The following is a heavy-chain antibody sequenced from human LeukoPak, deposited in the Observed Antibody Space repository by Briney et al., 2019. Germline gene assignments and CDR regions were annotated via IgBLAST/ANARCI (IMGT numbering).Heavy chain of an antibody. J-gene: IGHJ4*02. CDR2: ISSSSSYI. CDR1: GFTFSDFS. V-gene: IGHV3-21*01. Sequence: GGSLRLSCAASGFTFSDFSMNWVRQAPGKGLEWVSSISSSSSYIYYADSVKGRFTISRDNAKNSLYLQMNSLRAEDTAVHYCARDRDYGDPFDYWGQGTLVTVSS. CDR3: ARDRDYGDPFDY. D-gene: IGHD4-17*01.